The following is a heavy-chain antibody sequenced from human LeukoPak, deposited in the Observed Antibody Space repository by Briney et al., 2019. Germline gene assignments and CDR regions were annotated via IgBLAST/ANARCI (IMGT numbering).Heavy chain of an antibody. J-gene: IGHJ5*02. Sequence: SETLSLTCTVSGGSISSSSYYWGWIRQPPGKGLEWIGSIYYSGSTYYNPSLKSRVTISVDTSKNQFSLKLSSVTAADTAVYCCARHLPGGWELLWWFDPWGQGTLVTVSS. CDR3: ARHLPGGWELLWWFDP. CDR2: IYYSGST. CDR1: GGSISSSSYY. V-gene: IGHV4-39*01. D-gene: IGHD1-26*01.